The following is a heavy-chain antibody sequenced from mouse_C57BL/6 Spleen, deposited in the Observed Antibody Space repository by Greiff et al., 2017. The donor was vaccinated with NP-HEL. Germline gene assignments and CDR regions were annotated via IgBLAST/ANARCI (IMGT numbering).Heavy chain of an antibody. J-gene: IGHJ2*01. CDR3: ARRNWDLYYFDY. CDR1: GFSLTSYG. V-gene: IGHV2-2*01. Sequence: VKLVESGPGLVQPSQSLSITCTVSGFSLTSYGVHWVRQSPGKGLEWLGVIWSGGSTDYNADFISRLSISKDNSKSQVCFKMNSLQADDTAIYYCARRNWDLYYFDYWGQGTTLTVSS. CDR2: IWSGGST. D-gene: IGHD4-1*01.